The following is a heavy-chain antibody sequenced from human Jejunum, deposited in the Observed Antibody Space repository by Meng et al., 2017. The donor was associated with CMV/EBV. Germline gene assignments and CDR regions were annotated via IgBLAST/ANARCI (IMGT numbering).Heavy chain of an antibody. J-gene: IGHJ3*02. CDR3: AKGVTSGSPYRAFDI. CDR1: GFTFSTFT. Sequence: GFTFSTFTMGVVRQAPGKGLEWVSTVHYSGGATNYADSVKGRFTISRDTSKNTLYLQMNSLRADDTAVYYCAKGVTSGSPYRAFDILGQGTMVPSPQ. CDR2: VHYSGGAT. V-gene: IGHV3-23*01. D-gene: IGHD3-22*01.